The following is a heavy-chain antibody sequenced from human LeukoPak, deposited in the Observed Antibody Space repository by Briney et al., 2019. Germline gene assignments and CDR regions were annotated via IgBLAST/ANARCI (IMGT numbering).Heavy chain of an antibody. V-gene: IGHV4-39*07. J-gene: IGHJ3*02. D-gene: IGHD3-22*01. CDR1: AGSISSSSYY. CDR2: INHSGST. CDR3: ARTNYYDSSGYYDNPGAFDI. Sequence: SETLSLTCTVCAGSISSSSYYWGWTRQPPGKGLEWIGEINHSGSTNYNPSLKSQVTISVDTSKNQFSLKLSSVTAADTAVYYCARTNYYDSSGYYDNPGAFDIWGQGTMVTVSS.